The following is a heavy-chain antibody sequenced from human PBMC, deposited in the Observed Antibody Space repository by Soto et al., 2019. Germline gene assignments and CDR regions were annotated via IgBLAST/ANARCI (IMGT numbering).Heavy chain of an antibody. V-gene: IGHV4-30-4*01. Sequence: NPSETLSLTCTVSGGSINSGDYFWTWIRQPPGKGLEWIAYIYYSGSAYYNPSLKSRVTISVDTSKNQFSLKLSSVIAADTAVYYCARGCSSTTCRYVMDVWGQGTTVTVSS. D-gene: IGHD2-2*01. CDR1: GGSINSGDYF. CDR3: ARGCSSTTCRYVMDV. CDR2: IYYSGSA. J-gene: IGHJ6*02.